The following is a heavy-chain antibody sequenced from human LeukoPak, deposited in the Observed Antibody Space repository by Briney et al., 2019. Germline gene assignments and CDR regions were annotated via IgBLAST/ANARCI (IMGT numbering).Heavy chain of an antibody. CDR3: ARRNQLGSSFFDY. CDR1: GYRFTDYL. CDR2: INPNSGGT. J-gene: IGHJ4*02. Sequence: ASVKVSCKASGYRFTDYLMHWVRQAPGQGLECMGWINPNSGGTSYSQKFQDRVTMTRDTYINKAYMELSRLRSDDTAVYYCARRNQLGSSFFDYWGQGTLVTVSS. D-gene: IGHD7-27*01. V-gene: IGHV1-2*02.